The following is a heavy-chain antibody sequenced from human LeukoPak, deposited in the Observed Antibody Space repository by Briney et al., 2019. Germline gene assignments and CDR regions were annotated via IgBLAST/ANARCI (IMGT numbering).Heavy chain of an antibody. D-gene: IGHD1-1*01. J-gene: IGHJ4*02. V-gene: IGHV3-21*04. Sequence: PGGSLRLSCAASGFTFSSYSMNWVRQAPGKGLEWVSSISSDSSSFKYYAHSVQGRFTISRDNAQNSLYLQMNSLRAEDTAVYYCARGTYWSPLDFDYWGQGSLVTVSS. CDR1: GFTFSSYS. CDR2: ISSDSSSFK. CDR3: ARGTYWSPLDFDY.